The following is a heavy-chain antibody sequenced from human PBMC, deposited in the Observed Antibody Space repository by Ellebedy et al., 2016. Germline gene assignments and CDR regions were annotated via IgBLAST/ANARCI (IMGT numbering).Heavy chain of an antibody. CDR2: IKGKTDGEST. V-gene: IGHV3-15*01. CDR3: TTSIVGIGK. Sequence: GGSLRLSXAASGFTFSNFAMSWVRRAPGKGLEWVGRIKGKTDGESTDYAAPVKGRFTISRHRTRNTLFLQMNSLKIGDTAMYYCTTSIVGIGKWGQGTMVTVSS. D-gene: IGHD1-26*01. CDR1: GFTFSNFA. J-gene: IGHJ4*02.